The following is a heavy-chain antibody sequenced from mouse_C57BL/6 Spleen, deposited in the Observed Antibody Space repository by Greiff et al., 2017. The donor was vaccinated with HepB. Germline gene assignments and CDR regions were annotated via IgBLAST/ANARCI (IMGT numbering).Heavy chain of an antibody. CDR1: GYAFSSSW. CDR2: IYPGDGDT. CDR3: ARGSSAWFAY. J-gene: IGHJ3*01. V-gene: IGHV1-82*01. Sequence: QVQLQQPGPELVKPGASVKISCKASGYAFSSSWMNWVKQRPGKGLEWIGRIYPGDGDTNYNGKFKGKATVTADKSSSTAYMQLSSLTSEDSAVYFCARGSSAWFAYWGQGTLVTVSA.